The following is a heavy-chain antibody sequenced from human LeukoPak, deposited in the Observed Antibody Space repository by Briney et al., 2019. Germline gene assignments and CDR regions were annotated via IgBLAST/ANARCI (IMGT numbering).Heavy chain of an antibody. V-gene: IGHV1-69*04. CDR1: GGTFSSYA. D-gene: IGHD3-22*01. CDR2: IIPIFGIA. J-gene: IGHJ4*02. CDR3: ARDWYYDSSGYYHGPDY. Sequence: SVKVSCKASGGTFSSYAISWVRQAPGQGLEWMGRIIPIFGIANYAQKFQGRVTITADKSTSTAYMELSSLRSEDTAVYYCARDWYYDSSGYYHGPDYWGQGTLDTVSS.